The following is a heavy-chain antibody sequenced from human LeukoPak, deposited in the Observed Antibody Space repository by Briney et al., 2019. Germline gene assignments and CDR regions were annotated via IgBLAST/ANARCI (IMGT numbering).Heavy chain of an antibody. CDR2: ISATGSYI. V-gene: IGHV3-21*01. CDR1: GFTFSSYS. Sequence: GGSLRLSCAASGFTFSSYSMTWVRQAPGKGLEWVSYISATGSYIYYADSVKGRFTISRDNAKNSLYLQMNSLRAEDTAVYYCARGSPPITIFGVVNYMDVWGKGTTVTVSS. J-gene: IGHJ6*03. D-gene: IGHD3-3*01. CDR3: ARGSPPITIFGVVNYMDV.